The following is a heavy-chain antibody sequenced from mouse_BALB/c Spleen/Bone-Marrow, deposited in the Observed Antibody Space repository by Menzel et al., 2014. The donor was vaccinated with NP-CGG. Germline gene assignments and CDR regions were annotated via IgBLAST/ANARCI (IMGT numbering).Heavy chain of an antibody. V-gene: IGHV1-37*01. D-gene: IGHD2-4*01. CDR3: GRGDDYDGDFDR. Sequence: EVQLQQSGPELVKPGASVKISCKASGYSFTGYFMYWVKQSHGKSLEWIGRINPYNGDTFYNQKFKGKATLTVDKSSSTAHMELLSLTSEDSAVYYCGRGDDYDGDFDRWGQGTTLTVSS. CDR2: INPYNGDT. CDR1: GYSFTGYF. J-gene: IGHJ2*01.